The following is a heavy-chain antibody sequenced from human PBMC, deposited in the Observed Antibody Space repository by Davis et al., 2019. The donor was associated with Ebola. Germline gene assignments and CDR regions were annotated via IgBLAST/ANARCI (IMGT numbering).Heavy chain of an antibody. Sequence: MPSETLSLTCTVSGGSISNYFWSWIRQPPGKGLEWIGNIHYLGNTNYNPSLKSRVTMSVDTSKNQFSLQLSSVTAADTAVYYCARSSRVDSWGQGTLVTVSS. D-gene: IGHD6-6*01. V-gene: IGHV4-59*12. J-gene: IGHJ4*02. CDR3: ARSSRVDS. CDR2: IHYLGNT. CDR1: GGSISNYF.